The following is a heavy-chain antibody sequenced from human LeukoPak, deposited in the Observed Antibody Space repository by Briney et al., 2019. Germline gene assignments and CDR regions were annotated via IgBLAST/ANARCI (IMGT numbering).Heavy chain of an antibody. CDR1: GDSVSSGSSY. D-gene: IGHD6-13*01. V-gene: IGHV4-61*01. J-gene: IGHJ4*02. CDR3: ARVLSGTCFDY. Sequence: SETLSLTCTVSGDSVSSGSSYRSWIRQPPGKGLEWIGYISYSGSTNYNPSLKSRVTISVDTSNNQFSLKLTSVTAADTAVYYCARVLSGTCFDYWGQGTLVTVSS. CDR2: ISYSGST.